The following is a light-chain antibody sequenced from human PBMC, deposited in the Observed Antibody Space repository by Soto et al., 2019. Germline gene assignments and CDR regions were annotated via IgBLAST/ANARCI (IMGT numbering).Light chain of an antibody. V-gene: IGKV3-11*01. Sequence: EIVLTQSPATLSLSPGEKANPSCRASQGVWRYLTWYQPKPGQAPRPLIYDASNRATGIPARFSGSGSGTDFTLTISSLEPEDFAVYYCQQRSNWPPYTFGQGTKLEIK. CDR2: DAS. CDR1: QGVWRY. CDR3: QQRSNWPPYT. J-gene: IGKJ2*01.